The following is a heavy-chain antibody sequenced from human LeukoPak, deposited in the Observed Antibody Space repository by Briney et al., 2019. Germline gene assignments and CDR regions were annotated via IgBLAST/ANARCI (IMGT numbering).Heavy chain of an antibody. D-gene: IGHD5-18*01. CDR1: GYTFTGYY. CDR2: INPNSGGT. Sequence: ASVKVSCKASGYTFTGYYIHWVRQAPGQGLEWMGWINPNSGGTNYAQKFQGWVTMTRDTPISTAYMELSRLRSDDTTVYYCARGVDTAILEDWGQGTLVTVSS. J-gene: IGHJ4*02. CDR3: ARGVDTAILED. V-gene: IGHV1-2*04.